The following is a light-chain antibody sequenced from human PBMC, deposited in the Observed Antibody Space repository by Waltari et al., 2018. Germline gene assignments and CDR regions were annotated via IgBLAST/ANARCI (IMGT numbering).Light chain of an antibody. CDR1: SSDVGDVKY. V-gene: IGLV2-14*03. J-gene: IGLJ2*01. Sequence: QSALTQPASVPGSPGRSIIIPCPGPSSDVGDVKYVSWYQQHPGKAPKLMIYEVSNRPSGVSDRFSGSKSGNTASLTISGLQADDEAAYYCSSYTTTSTVLFGGGTELTVL. CDR2: EVS. CDR3: SSYTTTSTVL.